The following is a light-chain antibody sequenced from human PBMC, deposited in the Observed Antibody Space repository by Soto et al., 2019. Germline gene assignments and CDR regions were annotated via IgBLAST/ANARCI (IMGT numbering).Light chain of an antibody. CDR1: QGISNY. J-gene: IGKJ4*01. CDR3: QKYNSAPALT. Sequence: DIQMTQSPSSLSASVGDRVTITCRASQGISNYLAWYQQKPGKVPKLLIYAASTLQSGVPSRFSGSGSGKDFTLTIRSLQPEDVATYYCQKYNSAPALTLGGAPNV. CDR2: AAS. V-gene: IGKV1-27*01.